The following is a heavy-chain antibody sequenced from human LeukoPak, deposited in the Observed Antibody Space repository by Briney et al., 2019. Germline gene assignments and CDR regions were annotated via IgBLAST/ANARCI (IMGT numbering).Heavy chain of an antibody. Sequence: GGSLRLSCAASGFTFCSYGMHWVRQAPGKGLEWVAVISYDGSNKYYADSVKGRFTISRDNAKNTLYLQMNSLRAEDTAVYYCAREDSSVDAFDIWGQGTMVTVSS. J-gene: IGHJ3*02. CDR1: GFTFCSYG. CDR2: ISYDGSNK. CDR3: AREDSSVDAFDI. V-gene: IGHV3-30*03. D-gene: IGHD6-19*01.